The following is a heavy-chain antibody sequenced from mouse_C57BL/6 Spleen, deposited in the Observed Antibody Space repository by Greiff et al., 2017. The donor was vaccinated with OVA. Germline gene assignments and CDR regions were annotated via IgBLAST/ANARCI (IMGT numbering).Heavy chain of an antibody. V-gene: IGHV1-69*01. Sequence: QVQLQQPGAELVMPGASVKLSCKASGYTFTSYWMHWVKQRPGQGLEWIGEIDPSDSYTNYNQKFKGKSTLTVDTSSSTAYMQLSSLTSEASAVYYCARRNWDYFDYWGQGTTLTVSS. J-gene: IGHJ2*01. CDR3: ARRNWDYFDY. CDR1: GYTFTSYW. D-gene: IGHD4-1*01. CDR2: IDPSDSYT.